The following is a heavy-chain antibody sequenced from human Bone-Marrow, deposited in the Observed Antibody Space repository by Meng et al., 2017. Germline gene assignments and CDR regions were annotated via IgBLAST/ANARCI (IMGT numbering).Heavy chain of an antibody. CDR1: GGSISSSSYY. J-gene: IGHJ4*01. Sequence: GSLRLSCTVSGGSISSSSYYWGWIRQPPGKGLEWIGSIYYSGSTYYNPSLKSRVTISVDTSKNQFSLKLSSVTAADTAVYYCARDPTQYCSGGSCYSGSWPFAYWGQG. V-gene: IGHV4-39*07. CDR3: ARDPTQYCSGGSCYSGSWPFAY. CDR2: IYYSGST. D-gene: IGHD2-15*01.